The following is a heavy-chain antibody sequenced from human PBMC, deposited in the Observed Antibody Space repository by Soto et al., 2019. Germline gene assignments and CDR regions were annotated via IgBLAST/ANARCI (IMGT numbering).Heavy chain of an antibody. J-gene: IGHJ4*02. V-gene: IGHV4-59*12. CDR3: ARGAPDGDYVWGSDSDARQYYFDY. Sequence: SETLSLTCTVSGDSTSGYYWSWIRQPPGKGLEWIGYMYHSGGSNYNPSLKSRVTISVDTSKNQISLKLTSVTAADTAVYYCARGAPDGDYVWGSDSDARQYYFDYWGQGTLVTVSS. CDR1: GDSTSGYY. CDR2: MYHSGGS. D-gene: IGHD3-16*01.